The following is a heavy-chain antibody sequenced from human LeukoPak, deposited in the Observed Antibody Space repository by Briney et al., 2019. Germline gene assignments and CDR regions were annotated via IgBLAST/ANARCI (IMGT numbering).Heavy chain of an antibody. CDR2: IYYSGST. V-gene: IGHV4-4*02. CDR1: GGSISSSNW. D-gene: IGHD5-18*01. CDR3: ASLRGYSYGFDY. Sequence: SETLSLTCAVSGGSISSSNWWSWVRQPPGKGLEWTGYIYYSGSTNYNPSLKSRVTISVDTSKNQFSLKLSSVTAADTAVYYCASLRGYSYGFDYWGQGTLVTVSS. J-gene: IGHJ4*02.